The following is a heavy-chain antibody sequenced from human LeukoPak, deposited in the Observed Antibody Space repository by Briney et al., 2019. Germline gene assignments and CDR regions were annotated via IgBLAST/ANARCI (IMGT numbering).Heavy chain of an antibody. CDR1: GYTLTSYY. Sequence: ASVKVSCKASGYTLTSYYMHWLRQAPGQGLEWMGIINPSGGSTSYAQKFQGRVTMTRDTSTSTVYMELSSLRSEDTAVYYCARDDWYYDSSGYLGGYWGQGTLVTVSS. J-gene: IGHJ4*02. V-gene: IGHV1-46*01. CDR3: ARDDWYYDSSGYLGGY. D-gene: IGHD3-22*01. CDR2: INPSGGST.